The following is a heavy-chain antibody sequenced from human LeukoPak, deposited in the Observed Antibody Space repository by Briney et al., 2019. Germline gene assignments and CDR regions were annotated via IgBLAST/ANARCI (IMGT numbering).Heavy chain of an antibody. J-gene: IGHJ6*02. Sequence: GASVKVSCKASGYTFTGYYMHWVRQAPGQGLEWMGWINPNSGGTNYAQKFQGRVTMTRDTSISTAYMELSRLRSDDTAVYYCARTPRSWTVFTDYGMDVWGQGTTVTVSS. V-gene: IGHV1-2*02. CDR3: ARTPRSWTVFTDYGMDV. CDR2: INPNSGGT. CDR1: GYTFTGYY. D-gene: IGHD3-3*01.